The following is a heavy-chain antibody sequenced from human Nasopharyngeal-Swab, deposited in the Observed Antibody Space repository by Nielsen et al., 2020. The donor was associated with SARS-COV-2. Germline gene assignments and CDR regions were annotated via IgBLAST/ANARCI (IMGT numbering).Heavy chain of an antibody. J-gene: IGHJ4*02. CDR2: ISGSSSYI. D-gene: IGHD6-19*01. CDR3: ARHLSWWLVTSYYFDY. CDR1: GFTFGTYS. V-gene: IGHV3-21*01. Sequence: GESLKISCAASGFTFGTYSMNWVRQAPGKGLEWVSSISGSSSYIYYADSVKGRFTISRDNAKNSLYLQMNSLRAEDTAVYYCARHLSWWLVTSYYFDYWGQGTLVTVSS.